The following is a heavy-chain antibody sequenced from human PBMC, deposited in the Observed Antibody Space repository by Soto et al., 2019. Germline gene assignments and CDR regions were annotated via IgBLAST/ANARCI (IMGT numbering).Heavy chain of an antibody. CDR1: GYIFTGYY. CDR3: ASSITEYYYYGIDV. J-gene: IGHJ6*02. Sequence: ASVKISCKASGYIFTGYYMHWVRQAPGQGLEWMGWINPNSGGTNYAQKFQGWVTMTRDTSISTAYMELSRLRSDDTAVYYCASSITEYYYYGIDVCRQRTTFT. CDR2: INPNSGGT. V-gene: IGHV1-2*04. D-gene: IGHD1-20*01.